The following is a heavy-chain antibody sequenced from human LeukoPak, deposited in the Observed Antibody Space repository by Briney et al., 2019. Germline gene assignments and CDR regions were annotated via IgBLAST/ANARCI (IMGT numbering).Heavy chain of an antibody. CDR3: AKDFTVEMATPH. J-gene: IGHJ4*02. Sequence: PGASLRLSCAAAGCTFSSYAMSWVRQAPGKGLEWVSAFSGSGGSTYYAASVKGRFTISRENSKNTLYLQMNSLRAEDTAVYYCAKDFTVEMATPHWGQGTLVTVSS. CDR1: GCTFSSYA. V-gene: IGHV3-23*01. CDR2: FSGSGGST. D-gene: IGHD5-24*01.